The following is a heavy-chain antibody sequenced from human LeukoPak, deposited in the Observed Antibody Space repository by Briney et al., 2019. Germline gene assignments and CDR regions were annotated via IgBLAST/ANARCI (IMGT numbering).Heavy chain of an antibody. CDR1: GGSFSGYY. CDR3: ARGLYSSSWYANYYYYMDV. J-gene: IGHJ6*03. CDR2: INHSGST. V-gene: IGHV4-34*01. Sequence: SETLSLTCAVYGGSFSGYYWSWIRQPPGKGLEWIGEINHSGSTNYNPSLKSRVTISVDTSKNQFSLKLSSVTAADTAVYYCARGLYSSSWYANYYYYMDVWGKGTTVTVSS. D-gene: IGHD6-13*01.